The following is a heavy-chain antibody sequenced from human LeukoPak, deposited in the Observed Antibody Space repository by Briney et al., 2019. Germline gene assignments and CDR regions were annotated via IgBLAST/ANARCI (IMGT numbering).Heavy chain of an antibody. CDR1: GFTFSSYA. V-gene: IGHV3-53*01. CDR3: ARGGTYGMDV. CDR2: IYNDGTS. J-gene: IGHJ6*02. Sequence: GGSLRLSCAASGFTFSSYAMSWVRQAPGKGLERVSIIYNDGTSYYADSVKGRLTISRDNSKNTLYLQMNSLRAEDTAIYYCARGGTYGMDVWGQGTTVTVSS. D-gene: IGHD3-16*01.